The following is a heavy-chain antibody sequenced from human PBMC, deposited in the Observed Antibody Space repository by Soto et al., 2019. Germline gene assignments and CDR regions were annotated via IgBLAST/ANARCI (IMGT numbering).Heavy chain of an antibody. J-gene: IGHJ4*02. CDR1: GYSFSSYW. V-gene: IGHV5-51*01. CDR2: IYPGDPDI. D-gene: IGHD1-26*01. Sequence: GESLKISCKASGYSFSSYWLGWVRQMPGKGLELMGIIYPGDPDIRYSPSFQGQVTISADKSISTAYLQWSSLKASDTAMYYCARPGGSYPRPYFDYWGQGTQVTVSS. CDR3: ARPGGSYPRPYFDY.